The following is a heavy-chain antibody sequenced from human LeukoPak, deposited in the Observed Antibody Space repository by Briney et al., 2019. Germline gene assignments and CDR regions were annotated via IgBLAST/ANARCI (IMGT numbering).Heavy chain of an antibody. V-gene: IGHV4-4*09. CDR3: ASLDSGGYYYYFDY. Sequence: SETLSLTCTVSGGSISSYYWSWIRQPPGKGLEWIGYIYTSGSTNYNPSLKSRVTISVDTSKNQFSLKLSSVTAADTAVYYCASLDSGGYYYYFDYWGQGTLVTVSS. CDR2: IYTSGST. D-gene: IGHD3-22*01. J-gene: IGHJ4*02. CDR1: GGSISSYY.